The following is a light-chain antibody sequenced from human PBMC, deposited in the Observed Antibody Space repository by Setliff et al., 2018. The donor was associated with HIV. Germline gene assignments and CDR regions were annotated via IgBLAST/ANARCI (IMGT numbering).Light chain of an antibody. CDR3: GTWDSSLSACV. CDR2: DNN. Sequence: QSVLTQPPSVSAAPGQKVTISCSGSSSNIGNNFVSWYQQLPGTAPKLLIYDNNKRPSGIPDRFSGSKSGTSATLGITGLQTGDEADYYCGTWDSSLSACVFGGGTK. V-gene: IGLV1-51*01. J-gene: IGLJ2*01. CDR1: SSNIGNNF.